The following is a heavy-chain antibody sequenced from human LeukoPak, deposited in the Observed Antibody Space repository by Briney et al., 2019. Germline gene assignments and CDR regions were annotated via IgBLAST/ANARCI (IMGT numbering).Heavy chain of an antibody. V-gene: IGHV4-39*01. CDR2: IYYSGST. CDR3: AALGGPGIAAAGIDY. J-gene: IGHJ4*02. D-gene: IGHD6-13*01. CDR1: GGSISSSSYY. Sequence: SETLSLTCTVSGGSISSSSYYWGWIRQPPGKGLEWIGSIYYSGSTYYNPSLKCRVTISVDTSKTQFSLKLSSVTAADTAVYYCAALGGPGIAAAGIDYWGQGTLVTVSS.